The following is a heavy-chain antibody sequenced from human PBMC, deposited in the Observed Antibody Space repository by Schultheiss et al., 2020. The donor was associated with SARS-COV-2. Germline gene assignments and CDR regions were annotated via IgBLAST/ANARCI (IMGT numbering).Heavy chain of an antibody. J-gene: IGHJ4*02. CDR3: AQGSSGAANEDN. CDR2: ISESGDVT. V-gene: IGHV3-23*01. Sequence: GGSLRLSCAASGFTFSSYGMHWVRQAPGKGLEWVSTISESGDVTYYADSVRGRFTMSRDNSKNTLDLQMNSLRVEDTALYYCAQGSSGAANEDNWGRGILVTVSS. CDR1: GFTFSSYG. D-gene: IGHD3-10*01.